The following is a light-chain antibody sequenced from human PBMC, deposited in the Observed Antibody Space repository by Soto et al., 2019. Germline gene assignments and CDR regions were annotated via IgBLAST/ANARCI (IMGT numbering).Light chain of an antibody. CDR2: GAS. J-gene: IGKJ1*01. CDR3: QQYGGSPWT. Sequence: ENVLTQSPGTLSLSPGERATLSCRASQSVRSNYLAWYQQKPGQAPRLLIHGASSRATGIPDRFSGGGSGTDFTLIINRLEPEDFALYYWQQYGGSPWTFGQGTKVEF. CDR1: QSVRSNY. V-gene: IGKV3-20*01.